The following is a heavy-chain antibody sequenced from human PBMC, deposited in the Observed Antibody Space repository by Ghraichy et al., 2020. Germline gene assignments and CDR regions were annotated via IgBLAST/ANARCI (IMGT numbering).Heavy chain of an antibody. J-gene: IGHJ5*02. CDR3: ARRSRMGYCSSTSCYYWFDP. CDR1: GYTFTSYD. Sequence: ASVKVSCKASGYTFTSYDINWVRQATGQGLEWMGWMNPNSGNTGYAQKFQGRVTMTRNTSISTAYMELSSLRSEDTAVYYCARRSRMGYCSSTSCYYWFDPWGQGTLVTVSS. V-gene: IGHV1-8*01. D-gene: IGHD2-2*01. CDR2: MNPNSGNT.